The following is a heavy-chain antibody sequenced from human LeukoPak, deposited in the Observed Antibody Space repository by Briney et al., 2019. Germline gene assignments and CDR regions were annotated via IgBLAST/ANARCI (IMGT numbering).Heavy chain of an antibody. CDR3: ARKVVPAAPFDY. Sequence: GGSLRLSCSTSGFTFNSYAMNWVRQAPGKGLEWVSAISGSGGSTYYADSVKGRFTISRDNSKNTLYLQMNSLRAEDTAVYYCARKVVPAAPFDYWGQGTMVTVSS. V-gene: IGHV3-23*01. CDR1: GFTFNSYA. D-gene: IGHD2-2*01. CDR2: ISGSGGST. J-gene: IGHJ4*02.